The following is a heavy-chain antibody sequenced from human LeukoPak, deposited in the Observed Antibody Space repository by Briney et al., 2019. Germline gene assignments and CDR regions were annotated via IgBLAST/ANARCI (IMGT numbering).Heavy chain of an antibody. CDR3: ARAGYSSSWTHYYYYYMDV. Sequence: ASVKVSCKASGYTFTSYDINWVRQATGQRLEWMGWMNPNSGNTGYAQKFQGRVTMTRNTSISTAYMELSSLRSEDTAVYYCARAGYSSSWTHYYYYYMDVWGKGTTVTVSS. CDR2: MNPNSGNT. V-gene: IGHV1-8*01. J-gene: IGHJ6*03. D-gene: IGHD6-13*01. CDR1: GYTFTSYD.